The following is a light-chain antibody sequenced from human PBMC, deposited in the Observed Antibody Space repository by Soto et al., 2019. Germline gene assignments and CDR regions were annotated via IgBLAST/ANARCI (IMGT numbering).Light chain of an antibody. V-gene: IGLV1-51*01. J-gene: IGLJ3*02. CDR1: STNIGKNY. Sequence: QSVLTQPPSVSAAPGQTVTISCSGTSTNIGKNYVSWYQQFPGTAPKLLIYDNNNRPSGIPDRFSGSKSGTSATLGITGLQTGDEADYYCGTWDSSLSAEVFGGGTKLTVL. CDR2: DNN. CDR3: GTWDSSLSAEV.